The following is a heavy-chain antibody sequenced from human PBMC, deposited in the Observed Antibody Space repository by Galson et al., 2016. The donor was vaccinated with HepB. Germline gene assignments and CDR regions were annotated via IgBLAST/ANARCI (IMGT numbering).Heavy chain of an antibody. V-gene: IGHV1-46*02. Sequence: SVKVSCKASGSTFNVYFVHWVRQAPGQGLEWMGIINPSGGSTSYAQKFQGRVTMTRDTSTSTVYIELRSLRSEDTAVYYCARDPCGGDCYSPYRFYYYDMDVWGQGTTVTVSS. J-gene: IGHJ6*02. CDR1: GSTFNVYF. D-gene: IGHD2-21*02. CDR2: INPSGGST. CDR3: ARDPCGGDCYSPYRFYYYDMDV.